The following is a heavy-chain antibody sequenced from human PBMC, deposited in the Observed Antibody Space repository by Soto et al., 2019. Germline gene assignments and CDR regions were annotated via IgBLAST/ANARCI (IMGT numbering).Heavy chain of an antibody. CDR3: ASSWLRLRVNGYYFDY. Sequence: NPSETLSLTCTVSGGSISSSSYYWGWIRQPPGKGLEWIGSIYYSGSTYYNPSLKSRVTISVDTSKNQFSLKLSSVTAADTAVYYCASSWLRLRVNGYYFDYWGQGTLVTVSS. CDR2: IYYSGST. J-gene: IGHJ4*02. D-gene: IGHD5-12*01. CDR1: GGSISSSSYY. V-gene: IGHV4-39*01.